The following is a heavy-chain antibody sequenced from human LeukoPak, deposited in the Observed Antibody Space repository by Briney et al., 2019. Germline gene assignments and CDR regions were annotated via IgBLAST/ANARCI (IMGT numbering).Heavy chain of an antibody. J-gene: IGHJ4*02. Sequence: PGGSLRLSCAASGFTFSSYSMNWVRQAPGKGLEWVSSISSSSSYIYYADSVKGRFTISRDNAKNSLYLQMNSLRAEDTPVYYCARMEDYGDSKSDYWGQGTLVTVSS. D-gene: IGHD4-17*01. CDR2: ISSSSSYI. CDR1: GFTFSSYS. V-gene: IGHV3-21*01. CDR3: ARMEDYGDSKSDY.